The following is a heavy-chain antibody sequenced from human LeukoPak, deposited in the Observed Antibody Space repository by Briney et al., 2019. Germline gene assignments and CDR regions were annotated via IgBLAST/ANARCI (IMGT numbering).Heavy chain of an antibody. D-gene: IGHD5-18*01. CDR3: ARDLGYNYGSDFDY. CDR1: GFTFSSYA. V-gene: IGHV3-23*01. CDR2: ISGSGGTT. Sequence: GGSLRLSCAASGFTFSSYAMNWVRQAPGKGLEWVSAISGSGGTTYYADSVKGRFTISRDNSKNTLYLQMNSLRAEDTAVYYCARDLGYNYGSDFDYWGQGTLVTVSS. J-gene: IGHJ4*02.